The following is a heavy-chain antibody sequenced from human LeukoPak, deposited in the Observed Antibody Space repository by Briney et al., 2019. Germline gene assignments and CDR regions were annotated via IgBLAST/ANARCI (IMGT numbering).Heavy chain of an antibody. CDR2: IIPIFGTA. V-gene: IGHV1-69*05. CDR1: GGTFSSYA. J-gene: IGHJ6*03. D-gene: IGHD5-12*01. Sequence: SVKVSCKASGGTFSSYAISWVRQAPGQGLDWMGGIIPIFGTANYAQKFQGRVTITMDESTSTAYMELSSLRSEDTAVYYCARAYSGYDSPHYYYYYMDVWGKGTTVTVSS. CDR3: ARAYSGYDSPHYYYYYMDV.